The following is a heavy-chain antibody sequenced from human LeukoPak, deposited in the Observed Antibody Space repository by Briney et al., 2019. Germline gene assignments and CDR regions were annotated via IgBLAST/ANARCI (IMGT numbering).Heavy chain of an antibody. CDR1: GGSISSGGYY. CDR2: IYYSGST. J-gene: IGHJ4*02. CDR3: ARCLSDQYYFDY. V-gene: IGHV4-31*03. D-gene: IGHD3-16*01. Sequence: PSQTLSLTCTVSGGSISSGGYYWSWIRQHPGKSLEWIGYIYYSGSTYYNPSLKSRVTISVDTSKNQFSLKLSSVTAADTAVYYCARCLSDQYYFDYWGQGTLVTVSS.